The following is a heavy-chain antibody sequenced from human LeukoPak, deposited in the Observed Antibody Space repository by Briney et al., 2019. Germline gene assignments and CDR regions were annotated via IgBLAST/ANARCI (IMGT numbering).Heavy chain of an antibody. CDR2: MNPNSGKT. J-gene: IGHJ4*02. D-gene: IGHD3-10*01. CDR3: ARGRFPYGSGSYYPLPFDY. Sequence: PSVKVSCKASGYTSTSYDINWVRHATGQGLGWMGWMNPNSGKTGYAQTFQGRVTITRKSSISTAYMELSSMRSEDTAVSYCARGRFPYGSGSYYPLPFDYWGQGTLVTVSS. V-gene: IGHV1-8*03. CDR1: GYTSTSYD.